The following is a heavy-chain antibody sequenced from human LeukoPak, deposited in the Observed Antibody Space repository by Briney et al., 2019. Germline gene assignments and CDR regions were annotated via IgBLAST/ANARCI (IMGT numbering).Heavy chain of an antibody. D-gene: IGHD3-10*02. CDR3: AELGITMIGGV. CDR2: ISSSGSTI. V-gene: IGHV3-48*03. Sequence: GWSLRLSCAASGYTFSSYEMNWVRQAPGKGLEWVSYISSSGSTIYYADSVKGRFTISRDNAKNSLYLQMNSLRAEDTAVYYCAELGITMIGGVWGKGTTVTISS. CDR1: GYTFSSYE. J-gene: IGHJ6*04.